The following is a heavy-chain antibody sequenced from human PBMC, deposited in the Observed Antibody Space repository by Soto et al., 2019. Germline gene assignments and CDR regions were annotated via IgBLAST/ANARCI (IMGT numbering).Heavy chain of an antibody. J-gene: IGHJ6*02. CDR1: GGSISSFY. Sequence: QVQLQESGPGLVKPSETLSLTCTVSGGSISSFYWSWIRQPPGKGLEWIGYIYYRGSTDYNPSRKSRVTISVDTSKSQFSLNLSSVTAADTAVYYCARSAPRYYHYGMDVWGQGTTVTVSS. CDR2: IYYRGST. V-gene: IGHV4-59*01. CDR3: ARSAPRYYHYGMDV.